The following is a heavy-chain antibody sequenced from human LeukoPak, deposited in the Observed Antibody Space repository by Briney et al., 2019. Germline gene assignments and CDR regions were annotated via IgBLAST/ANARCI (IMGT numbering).Heavy chain of an antibody. CDR3: ARLAAPMVGASWYWLFDF. Sequence: SETLSLTCTVSGGSVSSYYWSWIRQSPGKGLEWIGYVYYSGNAKYNPSLKSRVTISVDTSKNQFSLEMSSVTAADTAVYYCARLAAPMVGASWYWLFDFWGQGTMVTVSS. CDR2: VYYSGNA. J-gene: IGHJ3*01. V-gene: IGHV4-59*08. D-gene: IGHD1-26*01. CDR1: GGSVSSYY.